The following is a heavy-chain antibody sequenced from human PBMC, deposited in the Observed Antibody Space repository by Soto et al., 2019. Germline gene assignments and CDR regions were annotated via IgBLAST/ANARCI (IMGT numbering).Heavy chain of an antibody. Sequence: QVQLVQSGAEVKKPGASVKVSCKASGYTFTSYGISWVRQAPGQGLEWMGWISAYNGNTNYAQKLQGRVTMTTDTSXSXXYMELRSLRSDDTAVYYCARALWFGESYYYYGMDVWGQGTTVTVSS. CDR1: GYTFTSYG. V-gene: IGHV1-18*01. CDR2: ISAYNGNT. D-gene: IGHD3-10*01. J-gene: IGHJ6*02. CDR3: ARALWFGESYYYYGMDV.